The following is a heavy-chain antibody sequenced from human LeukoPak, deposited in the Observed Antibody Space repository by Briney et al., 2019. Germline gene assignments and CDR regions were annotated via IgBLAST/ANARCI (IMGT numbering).Heavy chain of an antibody. CDR2: INAGNGNT. CDR3: TRESGSYRGNDY. D-gene: IGHD1-26*01. J-gene: IGHJ4*02. Sequence: ASVKVSCKASGYTFTSYAMHWVRQAPGQRLEWMGWINAGNGNTKYSQKFQGRVTITRDTSASTAYMELSSLRSDDTAVYYCTRESGSYRGNDYWGQGTLVTVSS. CDR1: GYTFTSYA. V-gene: IGHV1-3*01.